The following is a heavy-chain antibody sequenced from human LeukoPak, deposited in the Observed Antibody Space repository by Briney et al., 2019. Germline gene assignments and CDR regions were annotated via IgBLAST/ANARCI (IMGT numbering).Heavy chain of an antibody. D-gene: IGHD3-22*01. J-gene: IGHJ3*02. Sequence: PGESLKISCRASGYNFNTYWISWVRQMPGKGLEWMGIMYPGDSDIRYSPSFQGQVTISADKSISTAYLEWRSLKASDTAMYYCARRRGTMIVEGAFDIWGQGTMVTVSS. V-gene: IGHV5-51*01. CDR3: ARRRGTMIVEGAFDI. CDR2: MYPGDSDI. CDR1: GYNFNTYW.